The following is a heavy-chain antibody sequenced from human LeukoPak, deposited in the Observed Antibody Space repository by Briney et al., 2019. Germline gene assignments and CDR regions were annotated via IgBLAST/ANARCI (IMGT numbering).Heavy chain of an antibody. CDR1: GFTFSSYS. J-gene: IGHJ4*02. CDR2: ISSSSTYI. CDR3: ASQYASSRIFDD. D-gene: IGHD6-13*01. Sequence: GGSLRLSCAASGFTFSSYSMNWVRQAPGKGLEWVSSISSSSTYIYYADSVKGRFTVSRDNAKNSLYLQMNSLRAEDTAVYFCASQYASSRIFDDWGQGTLVTVSS. V-gene: IGHV3-21*01.